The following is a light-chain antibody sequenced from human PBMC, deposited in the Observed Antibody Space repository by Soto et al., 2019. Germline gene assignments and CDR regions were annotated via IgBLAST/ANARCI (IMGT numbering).Light chain of an antibody. Sequence: QSVLTQPPSVSGASGQRVTISCTGSSSNIGAGYDVHWYQQLPGTAPKLLIYGNSNRPSGVPDRFFGSKSGTSASLAITGLQAEDEADYYCQSYDSSLSVVFGGGTKLTVL. CDR2: GNS. V-gene: IGLV1-40*01. CDR1: SSNIGAGYD. CDR3: QSYDSSLSVV. J-gene: IGLJ2*01.